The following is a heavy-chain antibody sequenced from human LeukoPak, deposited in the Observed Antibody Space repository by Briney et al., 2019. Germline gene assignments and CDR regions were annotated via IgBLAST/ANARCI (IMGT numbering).Heavy chain of an antibody. CDR1: GGSISSYY. CDR3: ARARIAAVRGYYYYMDV. Sequence: PSETLSLTCTVSGGSISSYYWSWIRQPAGKGLEWIGRIYTSGSTNYNPSLESRVTMSVDTSKNQFSLKLSSVTAADTAVYYCARARIAAVRGYYYYMDVWGKGTTVTVSS. V-gene: IGHV4-4*07. D-gene: IGHD6-6*01. J-gene: IGHJ6*03. CDR2: IYTSGST.